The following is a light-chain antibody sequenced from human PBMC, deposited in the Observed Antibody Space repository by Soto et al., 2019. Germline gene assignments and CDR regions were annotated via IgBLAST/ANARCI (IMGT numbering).Light chain of an antibody. Sequence: DVQMTQSPSSLSASVGDRVTITCRASQDINTWLAWYQQKAEKAPKSLIYAASSLQTGVPSRFSGSQSGTDFTLTISSLQPEDSATYYCQQYNIYPLTFGGGTMVEIK. CDR1: QDINTW. J-gene: IGKJ4*01. CDR2: AAS. CDR3: QQYNIYPLT. V-gene: IGKV1D-16*01.